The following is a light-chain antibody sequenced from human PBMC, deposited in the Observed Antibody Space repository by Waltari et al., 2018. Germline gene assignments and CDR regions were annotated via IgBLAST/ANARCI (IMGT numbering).Light chain of an antibody. CDR2: GKD. V-gene: IGLV3-19*01. J-gene: IGLJ3*02. CDR1: RLRTSY. Sequence: SSELTQDPAVSVALGQPVRITCTGDRLRTSYASWYQLKPGQAPVLVIYGKDKRPSGIPDRISGYSSGATSSLTITGAQAEDEADYYCSSRNGRANQVVFAGGTKVTVL. CDR3: SSRNGRANQVV.